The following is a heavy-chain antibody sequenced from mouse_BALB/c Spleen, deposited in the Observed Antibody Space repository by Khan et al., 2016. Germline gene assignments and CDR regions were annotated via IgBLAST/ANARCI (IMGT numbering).Heavy chain of an antibody. V-gene: IGHV3-2*02. J-gene: IGHJ3*01. CDR1: GYSITSDYA. D-gene: IGHD1-1*01. CDR3: ARDYYGSSFFDY. Sequence: EVQLQESGPGLVKPSQSLSLTCTVTGYSITSDYAWNWIRQFPGDKLEWMAYINYSGGTSYNPSLKSRISITRDTSTNPFFLQLNSVTAEDTATYYCARDYYGSSFFDYWGQGTLVTVSA. CDR2: INYSGGT.